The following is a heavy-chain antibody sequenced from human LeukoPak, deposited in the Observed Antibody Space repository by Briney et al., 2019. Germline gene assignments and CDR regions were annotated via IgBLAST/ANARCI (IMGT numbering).Heavy chain of an antibody. CDR1: GFTFTNAW. Sequence: GGSLRLSCAASGFTFTNAWMTWVRQAPGKGLEWVGRIKSNTDGGATDYGAPVKGRFTISRDDSKHTLYLQMNSLIPEDTAVYYCATEPRWEFVADYWGQGALVTVSS. D-gene: IGHD1-26*01. V-gene: IGHV3-15*01. CDR2: IKSNTDGGAT. CDR3: ATEPRWEFVADY. J-gene: IGHJ4*02.